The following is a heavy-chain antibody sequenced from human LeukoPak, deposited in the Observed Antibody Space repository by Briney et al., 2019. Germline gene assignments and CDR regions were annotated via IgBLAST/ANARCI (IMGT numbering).Heavy chain of an antibody. D-gene: IGHD2-2*01. CDR1: GFTFSRYG. CDR3: ATSPLLGCSSTSCGYYYYGMDV. J-gene: IGHJ6*02. CDR2: ISYDGSNK. Sequence: GRSLRLSCAASGFTFSRYGMHWVRQAPGKGLEWVAVISYDGSNKYYADSVKGRFTISRDNSKNTLYLQMNSLRAEDTAVYYCATSPLLGCSSTSCGYYYYGMDVWGQGTTVTVSS. V-gene: IGHV3-30*03.